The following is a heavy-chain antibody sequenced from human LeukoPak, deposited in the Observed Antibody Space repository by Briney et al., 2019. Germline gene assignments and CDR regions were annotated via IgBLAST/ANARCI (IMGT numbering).Heavy chain of an antibody. CDR1: GYTFTSYD. J-gene: IGHJ6*02. CDR2: MNPNSGNT. D-gene: IGHD2-15*01. Sequence: ASVTVSCKASGYTFTSYDINWVRQATGQGLEWMGWMNPNSGNTAYAQKFQGRVTMTRNTSISTAYMEMSSLRSEDTAVYYCARGTVVVVAAAREPNYYYYGMDVWGQGTTVTVSS. V-gene: IGHV1-8*01. CDR3: ARGTVVVVAAAREPNYYYYGMDV.